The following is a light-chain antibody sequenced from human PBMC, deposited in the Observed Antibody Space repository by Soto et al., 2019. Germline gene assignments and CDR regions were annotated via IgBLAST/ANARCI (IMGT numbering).Light chain of an antibody. CDR3: QQRNNWPPTWT. CDR1: QSINY. V-gene: IGKV3-11*01. J-gene: IGKJ1*01. Sequence: EIVLTQSPATLSLSPGERANLSCRASQSINYLAWYQQKPGQAPRLLIHDASTRATGIPARFSGSGSGTDFTLTISSLEPEDFAVYYCQQRNNWPPTWTFGQGTKVEIK. CDR2: DAS.